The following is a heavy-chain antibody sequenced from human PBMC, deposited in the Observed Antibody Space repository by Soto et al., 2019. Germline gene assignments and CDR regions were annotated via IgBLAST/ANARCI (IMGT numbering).Heavy chain of an antibody. CDR1: GFPFSTYA. D-gene: IGHD1-26*01. CDR3: TNRGGSKVGY. Sequence: VQLLESGGGLVQPGGSLRLSCAASGFPFSTYAMNWVRQAPGKGLEWVSIISGSGDTTTYADSVKGRFTISRDNSKNTLYLQMDSLRAEDTAVYYCTNRGGSKVGYWGQGTLVTVSS. CDR2: ISGSGDTT. J-gene: IGHJ4*02. V-gene: IGHV3-23*01.